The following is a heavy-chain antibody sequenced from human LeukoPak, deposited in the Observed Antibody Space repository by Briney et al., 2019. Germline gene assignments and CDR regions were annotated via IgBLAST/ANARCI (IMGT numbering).Heavy chain of an antibody. V-gene: IGHV4-59*01. J-gene: IGHJ4*02. D-gene: IGHD3-10*01. CDR2: LFYSGST. CDR3: ATVAVIRGVTYFDY. Sequence: SETLFLTCTVSGGXISSYYWSWIRQPPGKGLEWIAYLFYSGSTDYNPSLESRVTISVDTSKNQFSLKLRSVTAADTAVYYCATVAVIRGVTYFDYWGQGTLVTVSS. CDR1: GGXISSYY.